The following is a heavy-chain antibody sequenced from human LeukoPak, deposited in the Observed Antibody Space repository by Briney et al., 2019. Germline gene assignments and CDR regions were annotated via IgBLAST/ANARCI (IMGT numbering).Heavy chain of an antibody. CDR1: GFTFSSYS. Sequence: GGSLRLSCAASGFTFSSYSMNWVRQAPGKGLEWVSSISSSSSYICYADSVKGRFTISRDNARNSLYLQMNSLRAEDTAVYYCARRTSSWGQGTLVTVSS. V-gene: IGHV3-21*01. CDR2: ISSSSSYI. J-gene: IGHJ4*02. CDR3: ARRTSS.